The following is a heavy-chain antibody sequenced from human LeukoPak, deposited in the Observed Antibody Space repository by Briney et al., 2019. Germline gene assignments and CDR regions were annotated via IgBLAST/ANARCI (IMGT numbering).Heavy chain of an antibody. Sequence: ASVKVSCKVSGYTLTELSMHWVRQAPGKGLEWMGGFDPEDGETIYAQKFQGRVTMSTDTSTSTAYMELRSLSSDDTAVYYCARYYGSGSYDYWGQGTLVTVSS. J-gene: IGHJ4*02. CDR1: GYTLTELS. V-gene: IGHV1-24*01. CDR2: FDPEDGET. CDR3: ARYYGSGSYDY. D-gene: IGHD3-10*01.